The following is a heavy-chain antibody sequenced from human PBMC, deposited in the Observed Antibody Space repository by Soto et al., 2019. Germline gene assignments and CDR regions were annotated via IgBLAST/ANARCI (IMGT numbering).Heavy chain of an antibody. D-gene: IGHD3-16*01. Sequence: PGGSLRLSCGASGLTFSSYAMCWVRQAPGKGLEWVSAISGSGGSTYYADSVKGRFTISRDNSKNTLYLQMNSLRAEDTAVYYCAIKFGETFDYWGQGTLVTVSS. CDR3: AIKFGETFDY. CDR2: ISGSGGST. CDR1: GLTFSSYA. V-gene: IGHV3-23*01. J-gene: IGHJ4*02.